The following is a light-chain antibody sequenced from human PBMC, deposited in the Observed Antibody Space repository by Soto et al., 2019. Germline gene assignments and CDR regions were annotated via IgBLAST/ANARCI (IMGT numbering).Light chain of an antibody. CDR3: MQALQTPVH. CDR2: VAS. Sequence: DIVMTQSPLSLSVTPGEPASISCRSSQSLLHTNGYTYLEWYLQKPGQSPQLLIYVASSRASGVPDRFSASGSGTDFTLTISRVEDEDVGVYYCMQALQTPVHFGQGTKLEI. J-gene: IGKJ2*01. CDR1: QSLLHTNGYTY. V-gene: IGKV2-28*01.